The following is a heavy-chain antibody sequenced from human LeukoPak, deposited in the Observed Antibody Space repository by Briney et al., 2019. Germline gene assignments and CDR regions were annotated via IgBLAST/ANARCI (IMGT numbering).Heavy chain of an antibody. J-gene: IGHJ4*02. V-gene: IGHV1-18*01. D-gene: IGHD3-22*01. CDR2: ISAYNGNT. CDR3: ARVRDYFDSSDYSDY. Sequence: ASVKVSCKASGYTSTSYGISWVRQAPGQGLEWMGWISAYNGNTKYVQKFQGRVTMTIDTSSTTAYMELRSLTSDDTAVYYCARVRDYFDSSDYSDYWGQGTLVTVSS. CDR1: GYTSTSYG.